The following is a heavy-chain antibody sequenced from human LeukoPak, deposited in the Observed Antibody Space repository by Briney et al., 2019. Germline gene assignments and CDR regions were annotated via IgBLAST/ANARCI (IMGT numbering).Heavy chain of an antibody. D-gene: IGHD3-3*01. J-gene: IGHJ4*02. CDR3: AKDPIDYDFWSGYYTGFDY. CDR2: ISGSGGST. Sequence: GGSLRLFCAASGFTFSSYAMSWVRQAPGKGLEWVSAISGSGGSTYYADSVKGRYTISRDNSNNTLYLQMNSLRAEDTAVYYCAKDPIDYDFWSGYYTGFDYWGQGTLVTVSS. CDR1: GFTFSSYA. V-gene: IGHV3-23*01.